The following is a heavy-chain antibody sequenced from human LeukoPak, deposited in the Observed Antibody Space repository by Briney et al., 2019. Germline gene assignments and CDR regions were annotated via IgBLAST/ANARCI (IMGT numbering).Heavy chain of an antibody. V-gene: IGHV3-30*18. D-gene: IGHD3-22*01. CDR2: ISYDGSNK. Sequence: TGGSLRLSCAASGFTFSSYGMHWVRQAPGKGLEWVAVISYDGSNKYYADSVKGRFTISRDNSKNTLYLQMNSLRAEDTAVYYCAKDYYDSSGYYYYYGMDVRGQGTTVTVS. J-gene: IGHJ6*02. CDR3: AKDYYDSSGYYYYYGMDV. CDR1: GFTFSSYG.